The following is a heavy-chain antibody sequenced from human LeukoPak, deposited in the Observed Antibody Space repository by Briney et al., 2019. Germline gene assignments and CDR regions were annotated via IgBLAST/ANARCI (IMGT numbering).Heavy chain of an antibody. CDR3: ARTYYYDSRGYSYETY. CDR2: INHSGST. V-gene: IGHV4-34*01. Sequence: SETLSLTCAVYGGSFSGYYWSWIRQPPGKGLEWIGEINHSGSTNYNPSLKSRVTISVDTSKNRFSLKLSSVTAADTAVYYCARTYYYDSRGYSYETYWGQGTLVTVSS. D-gene: IGHD3-22*01. J-gene: IGHJ4*02. CDR1: GGSFSGYY.